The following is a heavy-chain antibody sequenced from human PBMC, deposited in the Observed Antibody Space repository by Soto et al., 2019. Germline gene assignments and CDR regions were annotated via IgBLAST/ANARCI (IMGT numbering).Heavy chain of an antibody. CDR2: ISWNSGSI. D-gene: IGHD2-2*02. V-gene: IGHV3-9*01. CDR3: AKDMYTLDAFDI. Sequence: EVQLVESGGGLVQPGRYLRLSCEASGFTFDDYAMHWVRQAPGKGLEWVSGISWNSGSIGYADSVKGRFTISRDNAKNSLYLQMNSLRAEDTALYYCAKDMYTLDAFDIWGQGTMVTVSS. J-gene: IGHJ3*02. CDR1: GFTFDDYA.